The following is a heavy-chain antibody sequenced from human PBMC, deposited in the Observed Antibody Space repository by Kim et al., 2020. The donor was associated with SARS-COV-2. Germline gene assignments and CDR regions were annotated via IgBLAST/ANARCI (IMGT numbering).Heavy chain of an antibody. CDR3: ARDALSIVVVTAREFDP. J-gene: IGHJ5*02. V-gene: IGHV1-46*01. Sequence: QGRVTMTRDTSTSTVYMELSSLRSEDTAVYYCARDALSIVVVTAREFDPWGQGTLVTVSS. D-gene: IGHD2-21*02.